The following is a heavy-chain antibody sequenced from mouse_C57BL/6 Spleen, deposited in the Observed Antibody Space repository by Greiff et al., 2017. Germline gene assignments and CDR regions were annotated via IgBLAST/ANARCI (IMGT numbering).Heavy chain of an antibody. CDR2: IYPGDGDT. CDR1: GYAFSSYW. Sequence: QVQLQQSGAELVKPGASVKISCKASGYAFSSYWMNWVKQRPGKGLEWIGQIYPGDGDTNYNGKFKGKATLTADKSSSTAYMQLSSLTSEDSAVYFCARSNYYGSSYNLDYWGQGTTLTVSS. D-gene: IGHD1-1*01. J-gene: IGHJ2*01. V-gene: IGHV1-80*01. CDR3: ARSNYYGSSYNLDY.